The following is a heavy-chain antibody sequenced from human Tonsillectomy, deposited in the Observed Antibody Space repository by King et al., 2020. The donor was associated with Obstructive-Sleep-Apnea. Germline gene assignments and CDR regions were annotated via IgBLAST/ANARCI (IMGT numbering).Heavy chain of an antibody. J-gene: IGHJ4*02. Sequence: QLQESGPGLVKPSETLSLTCTVSGGSIRSYYWIWILQPPGKGLEWIGYIYYSGSTNYNPSLKSRITISVETSKNQFSLKLSSVTAADTAVYYCARNGYSSGFYYFDYWGQGTLVTVSS. CDR1: GGSIRSYY. CDR2: IYYSGST. V-gene: IGHV4-59*08. D-gene: IGHD6-19*01. CDR3: ARNGYSSGFYYFDY.